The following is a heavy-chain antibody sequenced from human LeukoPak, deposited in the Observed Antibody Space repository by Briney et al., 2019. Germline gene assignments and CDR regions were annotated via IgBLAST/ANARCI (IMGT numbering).Heavy chain of an antibody. CDR2: LSYDGFTK. CDR1: GFTFSAST. D-gene: IGHD3-3*01. CDR3: ARDRLPSHQDDFDY. V-gene: IGHV3-30*04. Sequence: GGSLRLSCVASGFTFSASTMHWVRQAPGKGLEWVAVLSYDGFTKYYADSVKGRFTISRDNSKNTLYLQMNSLRPEDTAVYYCARDRLPSHQDDFDYWGQGTLVTVSS. J-gene: IGHJ4*02.